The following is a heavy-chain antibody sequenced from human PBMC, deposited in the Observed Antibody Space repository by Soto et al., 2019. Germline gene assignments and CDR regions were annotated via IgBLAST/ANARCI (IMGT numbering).Heavy chain of an antibody. J-gene: IGHJ4*02. Sequence: GESLKISCAASGFTFSSYAMHWVRQAPGKGLEWVAVISYDGSNKYYADSVKGRFTISRDNSKNTLYLQMNSLRAEDTAVYYCARDRDTAILDYWGQGTLVTVSS. V-gene: IGHV3-30-3*01. CDR2: ISYDGSNK. D-gene: IGHD5-18*01. CDR1: GFTFSSYA. CDR3: ARDRDTAILDY.